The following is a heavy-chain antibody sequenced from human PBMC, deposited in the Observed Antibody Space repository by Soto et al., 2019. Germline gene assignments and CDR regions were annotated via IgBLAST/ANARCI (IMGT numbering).Heavy chain of an antibody. Sequence: QVQLQESGPGLVKPSQTLSLSCSVSGVSITTSGHYWNWVRQRPGRGLEWIGYIDSSGTTYYNLSLKTRLAMSVEPSTNQISLKLSSVTAADTALYFCALGMFMDVWGRGTTVIVSS. J-gene: IGHJ6*03. V-gene: IGHV4-31*03. CDR1: GVSITTSGHY. CDR2: IDSSGTT. CDR3: ALGMFMDV. D-gene: IGHD3-16*01.